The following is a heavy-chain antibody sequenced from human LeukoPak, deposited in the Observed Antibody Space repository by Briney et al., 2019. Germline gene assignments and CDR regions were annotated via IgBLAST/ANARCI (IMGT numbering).Heavy chain of an antibody. J-gene: IGHJ4*02. V-gene: IGHV4-39*07. D-gene: IGHD3-3*01. CDR2: IYYSGST. CDR3: ARDRGGGVVDY. CDR1: GGSISSTSYF. Sequence: PSETLSLTCTVSGGSISSTSYFWGWIRQPPGKGLEWIGSIYYSGSTNYNPSLKSRVTISVDTSKNQFSLKLSSVTAADTAVYYCARDRGGGVVDYWGQGTLVTVSS.